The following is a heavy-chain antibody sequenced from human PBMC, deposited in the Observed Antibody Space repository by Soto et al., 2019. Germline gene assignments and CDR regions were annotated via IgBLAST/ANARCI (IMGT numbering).Heavy chain of an antibody. Sequence: EVQLVESGGGLVQPGGSLRLSCAASGFTFSSYAMHWVRQVPGKGLEYVSAISSNGGSTYYANSVKGRFTISRDNSKNTLYLQMGSLRAEDMAVYYCARGPGYYIDYWGQGTLVTVSS. CDR3: ARGPGYYIDY. CDR1: GFTFSSYA. V-gene: IGHV3-64*01. J-gene: IGHJ4*02. CDR2: ISSNGGST.